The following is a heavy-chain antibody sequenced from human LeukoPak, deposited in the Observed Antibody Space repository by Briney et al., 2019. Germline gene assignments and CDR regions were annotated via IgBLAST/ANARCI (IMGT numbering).Heavy chain of an antibody. Sequence: GGSLRLSCAASGFTFSSYGMSWVRQAPGKGLEWVSAISGSGGSTYYADSVKGRFTISRDNSKNTLYLQMNSLRAEDTAVYYCAKDRSRVLHCSGGSCYSDYFDYWGQGTLVTVSS. CDR1: GFTFSSYG. CDR3: AKDRSRVLHCSGGSCYSDYFDY. J-gene: IGHJ4*02. D-gene: IGHD2-15*01. CDR2: ISGSGGST. V-gene: IGHV3-23*01.